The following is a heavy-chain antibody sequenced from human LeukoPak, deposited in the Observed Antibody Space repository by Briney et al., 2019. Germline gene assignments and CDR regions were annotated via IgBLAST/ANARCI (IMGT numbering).Heavy chain of an antibody. Sequence: ASVKVSCKASGYTFTGYYMHWVRQAPGQRLEWMGWINPNSGGTNYAQKFQGRVTMTRDTSISTAYMELSRLRSDDTAVYYCARTKAGRGYSYAAPRYYFDYWGQGTLVTVSS. CDR3: ARTKAGRGYSYAAPRYYFDY. CDR1: GYTFTGYY. V-gene: IGHV1-2*02. CDR2: INPNSGGT. J-gene: IGHJ4*02. D-gene: IGHD5-18*01.